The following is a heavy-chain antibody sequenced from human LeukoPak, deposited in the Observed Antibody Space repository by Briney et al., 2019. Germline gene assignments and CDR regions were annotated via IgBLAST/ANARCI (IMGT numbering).Heavy chain of an antibody. J-gene: IGHJ6*03. CDR3: ARDFYYYIDV. Sequence: GGSLRLSCTASGFTFSGYWMTWVRQAPGKGLEWVANIKQDGSEKHYVDSVRGRFTISRENAKNSLYLQMNSLRAEDTAVYYCARDFYYYIDVWGKGPRSPSR. CDR1: GFTFSGYW. V-gene: IGHV3-7*01. CDR2: IKQDGSEK.